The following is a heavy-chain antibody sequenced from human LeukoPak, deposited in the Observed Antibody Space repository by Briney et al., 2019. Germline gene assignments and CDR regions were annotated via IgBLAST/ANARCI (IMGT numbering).Heavy chain of an antibody. Sequence: QPGGSLRLSCAASGFTFDDYTMHWVRQAPGKGLEWVSLISWDGGSTYYADSVKGRFTISRDNSKNSLYLQMNSLRTEDTALYYCAKDIFRDDFWSGTDYWGQGTLVTVSS. CDR2: ISWDGGST. D-gene: IGHD3-3*01. V-gene: IGHV3-43*01. CDR3: AKDIFRDDFWSGTDY. J-gene: IGHJ4*02. CDR1: GFTFDDYT.